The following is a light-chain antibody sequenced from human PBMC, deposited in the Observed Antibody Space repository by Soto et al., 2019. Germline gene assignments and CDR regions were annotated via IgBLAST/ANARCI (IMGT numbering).Light chain of an antibody. V-gene: IGLV2-23*01. Sequence: QSALTQPASVSGSPGQSITISCTGTSSDVGSYNLVSWYQQHPGKAPKLMIYEGTKRPSGVSDRFSGSRSGNTASPTISGLQAEDEADYYCCSYASSSTYVFGSGTKV. CDR3: CSYASSSTYV. J-gene: IGLJ1*01. CDR1: SSDVGSYNL. CDR2: EGT.